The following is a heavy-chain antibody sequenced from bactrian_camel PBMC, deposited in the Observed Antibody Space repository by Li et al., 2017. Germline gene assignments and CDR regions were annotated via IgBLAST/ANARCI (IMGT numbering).Heavy chain of an antibody. V-gene: IGHV3S55*01. D-gene: IGHD3*01. CDR1: EQAFSRGC. CDR2: MDSGGPR. CDR3: TLDTPPCVLETLGRFEYAH. Sequence: VQLVESGGGSVQAGGSLKLSCTASEQAFSRGCMAWFRQAPGKEREGVASMDSGGPRVYADSVKGRFTISTGDAKNTIFLQMNNMTLEDTAMYYCTLDTPPCVLETLGRFEYAHRGQGTQVTVS. J-gene: IGHJ4*01.